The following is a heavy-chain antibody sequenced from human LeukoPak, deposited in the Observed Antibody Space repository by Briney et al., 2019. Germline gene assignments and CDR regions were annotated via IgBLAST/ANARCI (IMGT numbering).Heavy chain of an antibody. Sequence: PSETLSLTCTVSGGSISSYYWSRIRQPPGKGLEWIGYIYYSGSTNYNPSLKSRVTISVDTSKNQFSLKLSSVTAADTAVYYCVRDSSGWATVFGYWGQGTLVTVSS. CDR1: GGSISSYY. J-gene: IGHJ4*02. CDR3: VRDSSGWATVFGY. D-gene: IGHD6-19*01. V-gene: IGHV4-59*01. CDR2: IYYSGST.